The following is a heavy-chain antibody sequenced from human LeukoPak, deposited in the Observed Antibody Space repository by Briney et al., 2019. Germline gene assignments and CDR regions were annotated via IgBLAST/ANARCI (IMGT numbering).Heavy chain of an antibody. CDR2: MNPNSGNT. D-gene: IGHD2-2*01. CDR1: GVAFTRFD. V-gene: IGHV1-8*03. Sequence: ASVKVSCKASGVAFTRFDINWVRQATGQGLEWMGWMNPNSGNTGYAQKFQGRVTITRNTSISTAYMELSSLRSEDTAVYYCARGSPDVVVPAAMVSYYYYMDVWGKGTTVTVSS. J-gene: IGHJ6*03. CDR3: ARGSPDVVVPAAMVSYYYYMDV.